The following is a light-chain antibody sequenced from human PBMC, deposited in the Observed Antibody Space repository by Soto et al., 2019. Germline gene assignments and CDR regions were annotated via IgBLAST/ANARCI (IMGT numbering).Light chain of an antibody. CDR3: QQYDTLPPYT. CDR2: DAS. Sequence: DIQMTQSPSSLSASVGDRVTIACQANQDIGNYLNWYHQKPGKAPRLLIYDASNLEIGVPSRFSGSGSGTDFTFTISNLQPEDIATYYCQQYDTLPPYTFGQGTKVELK. CDR1: QDIGNY. J-gene: IGKJ2*01. V-gene: IGKV1-33*01.